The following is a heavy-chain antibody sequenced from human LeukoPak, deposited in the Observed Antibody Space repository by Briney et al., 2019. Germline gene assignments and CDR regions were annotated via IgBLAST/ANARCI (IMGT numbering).Heavy chain of an antibody. CDR3: ARDSPSGSWPPPF. CDR2: ISGSGGST. Sequence: GGSLRLSCAASGFTFSSYVMNWVRQAPGKGLEWVSAISGSGGSTYYADSVKGRFSISRDNSKNTLYLQMNSLRGEDTAVYYCARDSPSGSWPPPFWGQGTLVTVSS. D-gene: IGHD1-26*01. J-gene: IGHJ4*02. V-gene: IGHV3-23*01. CDR1: GFTFSSYV.